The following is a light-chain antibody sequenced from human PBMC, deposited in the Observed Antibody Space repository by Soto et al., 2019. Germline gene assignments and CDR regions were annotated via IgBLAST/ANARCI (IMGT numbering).Light chain of an antibody. CDR1: QSVSSN. CDR2: GAS. CDR3: QHYDNSPPSVT. J-gene: IGKJ3*01. Sequence: EIVLTQSPGILSLSPGERATLSCRASQSVSSNLVWYQQKPGQAPRLLIYGASSRATGIPDRFSGSGSGTDFTLTISRLEPEDFAVYYCQHYDNSPPSVTFGPGTKVDIK. V-gene: IGKV3-20*01.